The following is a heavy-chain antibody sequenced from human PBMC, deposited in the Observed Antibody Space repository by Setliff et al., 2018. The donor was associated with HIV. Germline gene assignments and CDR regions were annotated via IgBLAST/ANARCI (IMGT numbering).Heavy chain of an antibody. V-gene: IGHV4-39*01. Sequence: PSETLSLTCTVSGGSISSSSHYWGWIRQPPVKGLEWIGSTNYTGSTYYNPSLKSRVTISVDPSKNQFSLQLSYVTAADTAVYYCARRYSSSSEIQVYYWGQGTLVTVSS. CDR3: ARRYSSSSEIQVYY. J-gene: IGHJ4*02. CDR1: GGSISSSSHY. CDR2: TNYTGST. D-gene: IGHD6-6*01.